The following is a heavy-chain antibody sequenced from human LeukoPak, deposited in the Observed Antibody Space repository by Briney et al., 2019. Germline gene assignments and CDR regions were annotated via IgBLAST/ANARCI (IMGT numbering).Heavy chain of an antibody. CDR3: ASMRGSYLGAFDI. CDR2: IYYSGST. J-gene: IGHJ3*02. CDR1: GGSISSGDYY. D-gene: IGHD1-26*01. Sequence: SQTLSLTCTVSGGSISSGDYYWSWIRQPPGKGLEWIGYIYYSGSTYYNPSLKSRVTISVDTSKNQFSLKLSSVTAADTAVCYCASMRGSYLGAFDIWGQGTMVTVSS. V-gene: IGHV4-30-4*08.